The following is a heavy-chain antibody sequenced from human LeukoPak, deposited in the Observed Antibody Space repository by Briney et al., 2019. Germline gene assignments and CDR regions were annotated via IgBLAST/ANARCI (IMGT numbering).Heavy chain of an antibody. CDR1: GFTLSSYW. D-gene: IGHD3-22*01. CDR3: AKDHHYYDSSGYYSY. J-gene: IGHJ4*02. Sequence: AGGSLRLSCAASGFTLSSYWMTWVRQAPGKGLEWVATINLDGSEKYYGDSVKGRFTISRDNSKNTLYLQMNSLRAEDTAVYYCAKDHHYYDSSGYYSYWGQGTLVTVSS. V-gene: IGHV3-7*03. CDR2: INLDGSEK.